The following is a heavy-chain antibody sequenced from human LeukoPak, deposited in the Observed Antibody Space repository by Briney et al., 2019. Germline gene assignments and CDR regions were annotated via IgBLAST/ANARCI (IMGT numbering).Heavy chain of an antibody. Sequence: GGSLRLSCAASGFTLSSYGMHWVRQAPGKGLEWVAFIRYDGSNKYYADSVKGRFTISRDNSKNTLYLQMNSLRAEDTAVYYCAKDWRKGNWFDPWGQGTLVTVSS. V-gene: IGHV3-30*02. CDR3: AKDWRKGNWFDP. CDR1: GFTLSSYG. J-gene: IGHJ5*02. CDR2: IRYDGSNK. D-gene: IGHD1-14*01.